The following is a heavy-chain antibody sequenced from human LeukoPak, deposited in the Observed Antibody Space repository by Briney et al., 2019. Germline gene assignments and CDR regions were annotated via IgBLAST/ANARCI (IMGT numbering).Heavy chain of an antibody. J-gene: IGHJ4*02. CDR1: GGSISSSSYY. CDR3: ASLSFGVVINY. D-gene: IGHD3-3*01. CDR2: IYYSGST. Sequence: SETLALTCTVSGGSISSSSYYWGWIRQPPGKGLEWIGSIYYSGSTYYNPSLKSRVTISVDTSKNQFSLKLSSVTAADTAVYYCASLSFGVVINYWGQGTLVTVSS. V-gene: IGHV4-39*01.